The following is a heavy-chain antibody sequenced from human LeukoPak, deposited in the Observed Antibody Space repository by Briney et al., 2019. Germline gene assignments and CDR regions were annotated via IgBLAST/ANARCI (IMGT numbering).Heavy chain of an antibody. D-gene: IGHD3-22*01. J-gene: IGHJ4*02. V-gene: IGHV3-23*01. CDR1: GFTFSSYA. Sequence: PGGSLRLSCAASGFTFSSYAMSWVRQAPGMGLEWVSGIVDSGGNTYYADSVKGRFTVSRDNSKNTLYLQMNSLRAEDTAVYYCAKSWCYDSSGYYPFDYWGQGTLVTVSS. CDR2: IVDSGGNT. CDR3: AKSWCYDSSGYYPFDY.